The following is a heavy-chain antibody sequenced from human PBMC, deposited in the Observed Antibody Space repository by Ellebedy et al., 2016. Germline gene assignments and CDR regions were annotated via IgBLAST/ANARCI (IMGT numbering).Heavy chain of an antibody. V-gene: IGHV4-59*12. CDR3: ARNRRLWFGQG. CDR1: GGSISSYY. CDR2: IYYSGST. D-gene: IGHD3-10*01. J-gene: IGHJ4*02. Sequence: SETLSLTCTVSGGSISSYYWSWIRQPPGKGLEWIGYIYYSGSTNYNPSLKSRVTISVDTSKNQFSLKLSSVTAADTAVYYCARNRRLWFGQGWGQGTLVTVSS.